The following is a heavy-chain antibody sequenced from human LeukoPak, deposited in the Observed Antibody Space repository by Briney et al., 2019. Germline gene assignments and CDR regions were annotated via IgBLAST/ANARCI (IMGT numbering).Heavy chain of an antibody. J-gene: IGHJ4*02. D-gene: IGHD6-13*01. CDR3: ARDPAAAGIVDY. CDR1: GFTFSSYA. CDR2: ISYDGSNK. Sequence: GGSLRLSCAASGFTFSSYAMHWVRQGPGKGLGWVAVISYDGSNKYYADSVQGRFTISRDNSKYTLYLQMNSLRAEDTAVYYCARDPAAAGIVDYWGQGTLVTVSS. V-gene: IGHV3-30*04.